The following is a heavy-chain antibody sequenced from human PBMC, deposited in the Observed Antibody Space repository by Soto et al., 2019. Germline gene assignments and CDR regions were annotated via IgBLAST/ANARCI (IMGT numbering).Heavy chain of an antibody. V-gene: IGHV3-48*03. CDR1: GFTFSNYE. Sequence: ESGGGLVQPGGSLRLSCAVSGFTFSNYEMNWVRQAPGKGLEWVSYISSSGSTKYYTDSVKGRFTISRDNAKNSLYLQMNSLRDEDTAFYYCARSGIVVVSDAFDMWGQGTMVTVSS. CDR2: ISSSGSTK. J-gene: IGHJ3*02. CDR3: ARSGIVVVSDAFDM. D-gene: IGHD3-22*01.